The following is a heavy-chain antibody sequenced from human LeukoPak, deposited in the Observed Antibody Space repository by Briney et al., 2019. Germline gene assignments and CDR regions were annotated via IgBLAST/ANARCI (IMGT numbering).Heavy chain of an antibody. Sequence: GGSLRLYCAASGFTFSSYAMSWVRQAPGKGLEWVSAISGSGGSTYYADSVKGRFTISRDNSKNTLYLQMNSLRAEDTAVYYCAKVKYYDFWSCYRVPYYFDYWGQGTLVTVSS. CDR2: ISGSGGST. D-gene: IGHD3-3*01. CDR1: GFTFSSYA. CDR3: AKVKYYDFWSCYRVPYYFDY. J-gene: IGHJ4*02. V-gene: IGHV3-23*01.